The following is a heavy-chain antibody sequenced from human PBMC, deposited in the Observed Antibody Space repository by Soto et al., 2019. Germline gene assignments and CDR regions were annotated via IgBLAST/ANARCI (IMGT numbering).Heavy chain of an antibody. Sequence: QVHLVQSGAEVKKPGASVKVSCKGSGYGFTTYGITWVRQAPGQGLEWMAWISAHNGNTNYEQMLQGRVTVTRDTSTSTAYMELRSLRSDDTAVYYCARGRYGDYWGQGALVTVSS. CDR2: ISAHNGNT. V-gene: IGHV1-18*01. D-gene: IGHD1-1*01. J-gene: IGHJ4*02. CDR1: GYGFTTYG. CDR3: ARGRYGDY.